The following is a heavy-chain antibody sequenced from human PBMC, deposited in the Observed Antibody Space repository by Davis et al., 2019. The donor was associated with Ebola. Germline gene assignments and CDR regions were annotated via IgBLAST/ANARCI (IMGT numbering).Heavy chain of an antibody. CDR1: GFTVSSNF. CDR2: IYSGGST. Sequence: GESLKISCAASGFTVSSNFMSWVRQAPGKGLEWVSVIYSGGSTYYADSVKGRFTISRDNSKNTLYLQMNSLRPEDTAVYYCARGRIGCSGGSCFNWFDPWGQGTLVTVSS. V-gene: IGHV3-53*01. D-gene: IGHD2-15*01. J-gene: IGHJ5*02. CDR3: ARGRIGCSGGSCFNWFDP.